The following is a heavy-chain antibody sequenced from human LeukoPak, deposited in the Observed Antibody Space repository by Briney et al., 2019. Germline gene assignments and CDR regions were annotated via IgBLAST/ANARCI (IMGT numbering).Heavy chain of an antibody. Sequence: PSETLSLTCTVSRGSISTYFWSWLRQPAGKGLEWIGHIYSSGRTNYNPSLKSRVTMSVDTSKNQFSLRLSSVTAADTAVYYCAKSGDQWELRLDYCGQGALVTVSS. CDR2: IYSSGRT. D-gene: IGHD1-26*01. J-gene: IGHJ4*02. CDR3: AKSGDQWELRLDY. V-gene: IGHV4-4*07. CDR1: RGSISTYF.